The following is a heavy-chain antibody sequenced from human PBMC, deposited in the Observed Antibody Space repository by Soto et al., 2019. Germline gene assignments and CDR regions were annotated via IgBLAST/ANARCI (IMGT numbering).Heavy chain of an antibody. J-gene: IGHJ4*02. CDR3: ARDGYCSGGSCKPLDY. CDR1: GGSISSYY. V-gene: IGHV4-59*01. CDR2: IYYSGST. D-gene: IGHD2-15*01. Sequence: SETLSLTCTVSGGSISSYYWSWIRQPPGKGLEWIGYIYYSGSTNYNPSLKSRVTISVDTSKNQFSLKLSSVTAADTAVYYCARDGYCSGGSCKPLDYWGQGTLVTVSS.